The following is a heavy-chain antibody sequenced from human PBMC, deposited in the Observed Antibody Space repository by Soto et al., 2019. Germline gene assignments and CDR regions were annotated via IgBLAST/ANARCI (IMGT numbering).Heavy chain of an antibody. CDR3: ARERAPRDSDYYP. CDR1: GYTFTSYG. D-gene: IGHD2-21*02. J-gene: IGHJ5*02. V-gene: IGHV1-8*01. CDR2: MNPNSGNT. Sequence: GASVKVSCKASGYTFTSYGINWVRQATGQGLEWMGWMNPNSGNTGYAQKFQGRVTMTRNTSISTAYMELSSLRSEDTAVYYCARERAPRDSDYYPWGQGTLVTVSS.